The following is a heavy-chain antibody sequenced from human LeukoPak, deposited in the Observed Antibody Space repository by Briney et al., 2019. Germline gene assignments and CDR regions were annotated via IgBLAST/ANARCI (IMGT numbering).Heavy chain of an antibody. V-gene: IGHV4-4*02. D-gene: IGHD3-3*01. CDR3: ARVLRFLESVTPDSMDV. Sequence: PSETLSLTCAVSGGSISSSNWWSWVRQPPGKGLEWIGEIYHSGSTNYNPSLKSRVTISVDKSKNQFSLKLSSVTAADTAVYYCARVLRFLESVTPDSMDVWGKGTTVTVSS. CDR1: GGSISSSNW. J-gene: IGHJ6*04. CDR2: IYHSGST.